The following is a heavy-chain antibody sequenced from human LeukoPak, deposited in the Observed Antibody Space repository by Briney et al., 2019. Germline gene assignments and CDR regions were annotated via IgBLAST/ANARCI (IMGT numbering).Heavy chain of an antibody. CDR2: IYPGDSDT. CDR1: GYSFTTYW. J-gene: IGHJ3*02. Sequence: GESLKISCKGSGYSFTTYWIGWVRQMPGKGLEWMGIIYPGDSDTRYSPSFQGQVTISADKSISTAYLQWSSLKASDTAMYYCASSKPYCGGDCYALDIWGQGTMVTVSS. CDR3: ASSKPYCGGDCYALDI. V-gene: IGHV5-51*01. D-gene: IGHD2-21*02.